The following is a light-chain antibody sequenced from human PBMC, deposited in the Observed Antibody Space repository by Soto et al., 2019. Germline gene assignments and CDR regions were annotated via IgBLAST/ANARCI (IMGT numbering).Light chain of an antibody. CDR3: QYDYAFLT. CDR2: GAS. Sequence: ATRSCRARQSVSSNLGWYQQKPGDAPRLLFYGASSRATAIPARCSGSGSGTVFTLTVSSLQPEDFADYCCQYDYAFLTFGGGTKVDI. CDR1: QSVSSN. J-gene: IGKJ4*02. V-gene: IGKV3D-15*01.